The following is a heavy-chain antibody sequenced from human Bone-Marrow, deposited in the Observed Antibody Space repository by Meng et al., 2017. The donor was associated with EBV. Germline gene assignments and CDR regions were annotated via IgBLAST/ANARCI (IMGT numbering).Heavy chain of an antibody. Sequence: QVQLVESXXXXXQXXRXXRLSCAGSGFRFSAFAMHWVRQTPDKGLEWVAVISHDGTNTFYADSVQGRFAISRDNSKNTLYVQMDSLRPEDTAIYYCARARDGDWFFDLWGRGTLVTVSS. CDR2: ISHDGTNT. J-gene: IGHJ2*01. CDR3: ARARDGDWFFDL. CDR1: GFRFSAFA. D-gene: IGHD2-21*02. V-gene: IGHV3-30*03.